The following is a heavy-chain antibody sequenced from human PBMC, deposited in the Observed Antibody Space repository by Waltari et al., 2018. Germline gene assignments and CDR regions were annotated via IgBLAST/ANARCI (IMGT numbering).Heavy chain of an antibody. Sequence: QVQLVESGGGLVKPGGSLRLSCAASGFTFSDYYMSWIRQAPGKGVGWVSDISSSGSTIYYADSVKGRFTISRDNAKNSLYLQMNSLRAEDTAVYYCASPSPYDSSGYYFDYWGQGTLVTVSS. V-gene: IGHV3-11*01. CDR1: GFTFSDYY. D-gene: IGHD3-22*01. CDR3: ASPSPYDSSGYYFDY. CDR2: ISSSGSTI. J-gene: IGHJ4*02.